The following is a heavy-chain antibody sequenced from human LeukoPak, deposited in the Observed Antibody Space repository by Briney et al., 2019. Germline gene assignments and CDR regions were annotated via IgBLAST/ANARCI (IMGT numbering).Heavy chain of an antibody. CDR1: GGWFSGYY. CDR3: ARASSGWYGGSFDLDY. J-gene: IGHJ4*02. V-gene: IGHV4-34*01. D-gene: IGHD6-19*01. CDR2: INHSGST. Sequence: SETLSLTCAVYGGWFSGYYWRWIRQPPGKGLEWIGEINHSGSTNYNPSLKSRVTISVDTSKNQFSLKLSSVTAADTAVYYCARASSGWYGGSFDLDYWGQGTLVTVSS.